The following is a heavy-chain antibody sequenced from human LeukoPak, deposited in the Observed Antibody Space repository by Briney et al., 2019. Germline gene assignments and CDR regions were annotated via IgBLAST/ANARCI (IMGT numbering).Heavy chain of an antibody. CDR3: ARTGIEPEAYYDSSGSPYYCYYDMDV. V-gene: IGHV1-69*06. CDR1: GGTFSSYA. Sequence: SVKVSCKASGGTFSSYAISWVRQAPGQGLEWMGRIIHIFGTAHYAQKFQGRVTITADKSTSTAYMELSILRSEDTAVYYCARTGIEPEAYYDSSGSPYYCYYDMDVWGKGTTVTVSS. D-gene: IGHD3-22*01. CDR2: IIHIFGTA. J-gene: IGHJ6*03.